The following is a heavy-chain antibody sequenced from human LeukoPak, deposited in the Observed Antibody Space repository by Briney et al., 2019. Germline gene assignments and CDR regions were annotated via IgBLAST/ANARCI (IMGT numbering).Heavy chain of an antibody. D-gene: IGHD4-17*01. CDR1: GGSISSYY. CDR3: ARDGYGAVFDY. J-gene: IGHJ4*02. CDR2: IYYSGST. V-gene: IGHV4-59*12. Sequence: PSETLSLTCTVSGGSISSYYWSWIRQPPGKGLERIGYIYYSGSTNYNPSLKSRVTISVDTSKNQFSLKLSSVTAADTAVYYCARDGYGAVFDYWGQGTLVTVSS.